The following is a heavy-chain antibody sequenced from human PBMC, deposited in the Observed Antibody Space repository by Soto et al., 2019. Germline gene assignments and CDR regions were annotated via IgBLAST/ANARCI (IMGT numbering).Heavy chain of an antibody. J-gene: IGHJ4*02. CDR3: ARSKYGSGSLSFDY. CDR1: GFTFSSYW. Sequence: EVQLVESGGGLVQPGGSLRLSCAASGFTFSSYWMSWVRQAPGKGLEWVANIKQDGSEKYYVDSVKGRFTISRDNAKNSLYLQMNSLRAEDTAVYYCARSKYGSGSLSFDYWGQGTLVTVSS. V-gene: IGHV3-7*01. CDR2: IKQDGSEK. D-gene: IGHD3-10*01.